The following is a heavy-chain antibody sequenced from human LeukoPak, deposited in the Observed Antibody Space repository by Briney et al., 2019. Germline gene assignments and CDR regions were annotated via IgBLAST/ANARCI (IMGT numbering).Heavy chain of an antibody. V-gene: IGHV1-18*01. J-gene: IGHJ3*02. CDR1: GYTFTSYS. D-gene: IGHD3-22*01. CDR3: ARDNNYYDSSGYYPIDAFDI. Sequence: ASVKVSCKASGYTFTSYSISWVRQAPGQGLEWMGWISAYNANTNYAQKLQGRVTMTTDTSTSTAYMELRSLRSDDTAVYYCARDNNYYDSSGYYPIDAFDIWGQGTMVTVSS. CDR2: ISAYNANT.